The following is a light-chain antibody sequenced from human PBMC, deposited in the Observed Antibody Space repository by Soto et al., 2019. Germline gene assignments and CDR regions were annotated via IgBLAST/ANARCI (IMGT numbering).Light chain of an antibody. V-gene: IGLV2-14*03. CDR3: SSYTAGGTI. J-gene: IGLJ1*01. Sequence: QSALTQPASLSGSPGQSITISCTGTSSDVGGYNYVSWYQQHPGKAPRLMIYGVSNRPLGVSNRFSGSKSGNTASLTISGLQAEDEADYYCSSYTAGGTIFGTGTKLTVL. CDR1: SSDVGGYNY. CDR2: GVS.